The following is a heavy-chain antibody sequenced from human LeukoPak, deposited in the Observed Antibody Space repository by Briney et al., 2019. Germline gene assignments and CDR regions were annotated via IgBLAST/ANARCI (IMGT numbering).Heavy chain of an antibody. CDR2: IYSGGST. D-gene: IGHD6-19*01. J-gene: IGHJ6*02. Sequence: GGSLRLSCEASGFTVSSNYMSWVRQAPGKGLEWVSVIYSGGSTYYADSVKGRFTISRDNSKNTLYLQMNSLRAEDTAVYYCARVYKGYSSGWAGFLDVWGQGTTVTVSS. CDR1: GFTVSSNY. CDR3: ARVYKGYSSGWAGFLDV. V-gene: IGHV3-53*01.